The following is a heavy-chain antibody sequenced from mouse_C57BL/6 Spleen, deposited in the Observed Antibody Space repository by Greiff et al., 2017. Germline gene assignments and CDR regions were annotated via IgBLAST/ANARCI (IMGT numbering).Heavy chain of an antibody. D-gene: IGHD2-2*01. CDR1: GYSITSGYY. CDR2: ISYDGSN. Sequence: DVKLQESGPGLVKPSQSLSLTCSVTGYSITSGYYWHWIRQFPGNKLEWMGYISYDGSNNYNPSLKNRISITRDTSKNQFYLKLNSVTTEDTATYYCATDGYPYYFDYGGQGTTLTVSS. J-gene: IGHJ2*01. V-gene: IGHV3-6*01. CDR3: ATDGYPYYFDY.